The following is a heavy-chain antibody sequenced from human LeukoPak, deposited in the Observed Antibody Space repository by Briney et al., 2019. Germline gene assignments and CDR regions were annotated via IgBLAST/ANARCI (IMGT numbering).Heavy chain of an antibody. J-gene: IGHJ4*02. V-gene: IGHV4-30-2*01. CDR2: IYHSGST. Sequence: SETLSLTCAVSGGSISSGGYSWGWIRQPPGKGLEWIGYIYHSGSTYYNPSLKSRVTISVDRSKNQFSLKLSSVTAADTAVYYCARGRGMATIGSNYFDYWGQGTLVTVSS. CDR3: ARGRGMATIGSNYFDY. CDR1: GGSISSGGYS. D-gene: IGHD5-24*01.